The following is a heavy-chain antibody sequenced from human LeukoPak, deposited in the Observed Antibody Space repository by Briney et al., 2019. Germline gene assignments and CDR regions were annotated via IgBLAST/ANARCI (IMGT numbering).Heavy chain of an antibody. D-gene: IGHD5-12*01. CDR1: GFTFSTYS. Sequence: GGSLRLSCVVSGFTFSTYSMYWVRQAPGKGLEWVSYSGRSSDTIYYADSVKGRFTISRDNAKNSLYLQMNSLRDEDTAVYYCARDISGYDFGFDYWGQGALVTVSS. CDR2: SGRSSDTI. J-gene: IGHJ4*02. CDR3: ARDISGYDFGFDY. V-gene: IGHV3-48*02.